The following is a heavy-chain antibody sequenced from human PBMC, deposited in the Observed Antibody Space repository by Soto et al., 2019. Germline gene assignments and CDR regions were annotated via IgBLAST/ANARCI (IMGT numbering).Heavy chain of an antibody. D-gene: IGHD3-10*01. J-gene: IGHJ4*02. CDR1: GFTFSSYA. CDR2: ISGSGGST. CDR3: AKGLPRYYGSGSYSPFGSYFDY. Sequence: GGSLRLSCAASGFTFSSYAMSWVRQAPGKGLEWVSAISGSGGSTYYADSVKGRFTISRDNSKNTLYLQMNSLRAEDTAVYYCAKGLPRYYGSGSYSPFGSYFDYWGQGT. V-gene: IGHV3-23*01.